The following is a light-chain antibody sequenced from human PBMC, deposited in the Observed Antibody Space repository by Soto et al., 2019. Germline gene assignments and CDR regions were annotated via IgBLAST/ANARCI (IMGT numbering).Light chain of an antibody. CDR3: QQFGSSWLS. V-gene: IGKV3-20*01. CDR1: QSIGSSY. CDR2: GTS. J-gene: IGKJ1*01. Sequence: ENVLTQSPGTLSLSPGERATLSCRASQSIGSSYLAWYQQKPGHAPRLIMYGTSSRATGIPERFSGSGSGIDFTLTISILELEDCAVYSCQQFGSSWLSFGQGTKVEIK.